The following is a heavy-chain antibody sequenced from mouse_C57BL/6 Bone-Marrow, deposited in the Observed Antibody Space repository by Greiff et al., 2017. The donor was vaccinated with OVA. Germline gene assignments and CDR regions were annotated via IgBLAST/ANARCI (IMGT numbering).Heavy chain of an antibody. CDR2: IDPSDSYT. CDR1: GYTFTSYW. CDR3: ARLGISPRDY. V-gene: IGHV1-50*01. Sequence: QVQLQQPGAELVKPGASVKLSCKASGYTFTSYWMQWVKQRPGQGLEWIGEIDPSDSYTNYNQKFKGKATLTVDTSSSPAYMQLSSLTSEASAVYRCARLGISPRDYGRRRTTLTVSS. D-gene: IGHD3-3*01. J-gene: IGHJ2*01.